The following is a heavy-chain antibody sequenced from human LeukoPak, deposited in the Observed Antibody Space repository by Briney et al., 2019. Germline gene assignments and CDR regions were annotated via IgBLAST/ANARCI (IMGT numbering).Heavy chain of an antibody. CDR2: IIPIFGTA. J-gene: IGHJ4*02. Sequence: SVKVSCKASGGTFSSYTISWVRQAPGQGLEWMGGIIPIFGTANYAQKFQGRVTITADKSTSTAYMELSSLRSEDTAVYYCASLSSYSGSYSYWGQGTLVIVSS. D-gene: IGHD1-26*01. CDR3: ASLSSYSGSYSY. CDR1: GGTFSSYT. V-gene: IGHV1-69*06.